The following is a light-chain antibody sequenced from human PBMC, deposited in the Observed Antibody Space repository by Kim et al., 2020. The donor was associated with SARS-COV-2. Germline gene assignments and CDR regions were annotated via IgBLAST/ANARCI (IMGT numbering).Light chain of an antibody. CDR3: SSYTSSSTLV. J-gene: IGLJ2*01. CDR1: SSDVGGYNY. CDR2: DVI. Sequence: GQSITSSCSGTSSDVGGYNYVSWYQQHPGKAPKLMIFDVIKRPSGVSNRFSGSKSGNTASLTISGLHAEDEADYYCSSYTSSSTLVFGGGTQLTVL. V-gene: IGLV2-14*03.